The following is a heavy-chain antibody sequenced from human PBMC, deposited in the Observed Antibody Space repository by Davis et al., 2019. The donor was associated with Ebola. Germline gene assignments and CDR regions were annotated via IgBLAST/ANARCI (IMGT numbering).Heavy chain of an antibody. J-gene: IGHJ6*04. CDR2: ISGSGGST. CDR3: ARDSPVPTPDYYGMDV. D-gene: IGHD2-2*01. CDR1: GFIFSNYW. V-gene: IGHV3-23*01. Sequence: GGSLRLSCAASGFIFSNYWMSWVRQAPGKGLEWVSAISGSGGSTYYADSVKGRFTTSRDNSKNSLYLQMNSLRAEDTAVYYCARDSPVPTPDYYGMDVWGKGTTVTVSS.